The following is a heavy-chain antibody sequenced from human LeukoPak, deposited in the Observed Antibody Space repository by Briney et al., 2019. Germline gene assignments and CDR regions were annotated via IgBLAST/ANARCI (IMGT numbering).Heavy chain of an antibody. J-gene: IGHJ1*01. V-gene: IGHV3-7*01. CDR2: IKQDGSEK. D-gene: IGHD3-22*01. CDR1: GFTSSSYW. Sequence: GGSLRLSCAASGFTSSSYWMSWVRHAPGKGLEWVANIKQDGSEKYYVDSVKGRFTISRDNAKNSLYLQMKSLRAEDTAVYYCARDSSHITMIGYFQHWGQGTLVTVSS. CDR3: ARDSSHITMIGYFQH.